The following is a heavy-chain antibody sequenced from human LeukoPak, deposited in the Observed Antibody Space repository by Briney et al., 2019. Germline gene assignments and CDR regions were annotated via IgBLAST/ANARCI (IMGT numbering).Heavy chain of an antibody. CDR3: AREAIPGDSSGLPWDY. CDR2: IYHSGST. V-gene: IGHV4-38-2*02. D-gene: IGHD3-22*01. Sequence: SETLSLPCTVSGYSNSSGYYWGWTRQPPGTGLDWMGHIYHSGSTYYNPSLKSRVTISVDTSKNQFPLKLSSVTAADTAVYYCAREAIPGDSSGLPWDYWGEGALVTVSS. CDR1: GYSNSSGYY. J-gene: IGHJ4*02.